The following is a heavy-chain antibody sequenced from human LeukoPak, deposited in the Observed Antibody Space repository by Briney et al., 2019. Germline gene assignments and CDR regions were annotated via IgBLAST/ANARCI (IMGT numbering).Heavy chain of an antibody. V-gene: IGHV1-8*03. CDR2: MNPNSGNT. CDR3: ARGRGREVLITKSRRSFWFDS. D-gene: IGHD3-22*01. J-gene: IGHJ5*01. Sequence: GASVKVSCKASGYTFTSYDINWVRQATGQGLEWMGWMNPNSGNTGYAQKFQGRVTITRNTSISTAYMELSSLRSEDTAVYYCARGRGREVLITKSRRSFWFDSWGQGTLVTVSS. CDR1: GYTFTSYD.